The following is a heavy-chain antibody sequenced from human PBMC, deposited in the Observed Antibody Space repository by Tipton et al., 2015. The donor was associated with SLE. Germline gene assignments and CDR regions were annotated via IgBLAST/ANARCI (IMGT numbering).Heavy chain of an antibody. CDR1: GGSISRGEYY. V-gene: IGHV4-31*01. CDR2: IYYTGTT. D-gene: IGHD4/OR15-4a*01. Sequence: LRLSSTVSGGSISRGEYYWTWIRQLPGRGLEYLGYIYYTGTTFYNPSLKSPIAISVDTSKNQFSLRLTSVTAADTAVYYCARESALNANYGWFDPWGQGTLVTVSS. J-gene: IGHJ5*02. CDR3: ARESALNANYGWFDP.